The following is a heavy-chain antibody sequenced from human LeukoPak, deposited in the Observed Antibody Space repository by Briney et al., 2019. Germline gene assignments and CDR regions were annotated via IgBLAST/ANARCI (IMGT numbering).Heavy chain of an antibody. CDR1: GFTFSSYS. CDR2: ISSSSSYI. V-gene: IGHV3-21*01. Sequence: GGSLRLSCAASGFTFSSYSMNWVRQAPGKGLEWVSSISSSSSYIYYADSVKGRFTISRDNAKNSLYLQMNSLRAEDTAVYYCARDTMVRGVIIGDYFDYWGQGTLVTVSS. J-gene: IGHJ4*02. D-gene: IGHD3-10*01. CDR3: ARDTMVRGVIIGDYFDY.